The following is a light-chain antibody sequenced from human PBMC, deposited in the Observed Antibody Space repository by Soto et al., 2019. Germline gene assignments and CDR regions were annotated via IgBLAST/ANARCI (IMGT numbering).Light chain of an antibody. CDR2: DAS. CDR3: QQYNSYSLLT. V-gene: IGKV1-5*01. J-gene: IGKJ3*01. Sequence: DIQMTQSPSTLSASVGDRVTITCRASQSISSWLAGYQQKPGKAPKLLIYDASSLESGVPSRFSGSGSGTELTLTISSLQPDDFATYSCQQYNSYSLLTFGPGTKVDIK. CDR1: QSISSW.